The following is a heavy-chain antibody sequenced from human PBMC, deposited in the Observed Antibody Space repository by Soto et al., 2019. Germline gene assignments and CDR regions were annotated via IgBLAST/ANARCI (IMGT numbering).Heavy chain of an antibody. Sequence: QVQLQQWGAGLLKPSETLSLTCAVYGGSFSGYYWSWIRQPPGKGLEWIGEINHSGSTNYNPSLKSLVTISVDTAKTQFSLKLSSVTAADTAVYYCARGSLEHPNSYFDYWGQGTLVTVSS. J-gene: IGHJ4*02. V-gene: IGHV4-34*01. CDR1: GGSFSGYY. D-gene: IGHD1-1*01. CDR3: ARGSLEHPNSYFDY. CDR2: INHSGST.